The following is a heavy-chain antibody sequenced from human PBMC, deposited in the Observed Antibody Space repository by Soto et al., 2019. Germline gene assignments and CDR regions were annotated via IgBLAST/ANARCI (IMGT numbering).Heavy chain of an antibody. V-gene: IGHV4-39*01. Sequence: QVHLQESGAGLVKPSAPLSLTCTVSDGSITSSDYYWGWIRQLPGKGLEYIGSLSYGVSTYYKPSLKSRLTISKVTSKSQFSLKRISVTAADTDIYYCANPSVSRLLNHWDVDLWGRGNLGTVSS. CDR1: DGSITSSDYY. CDR2: LSYGVST. CDR3: ANPSVSRLLNHWDVDL. J-gene: IGHJ2*01. D-gene: IGHD2-8*01.